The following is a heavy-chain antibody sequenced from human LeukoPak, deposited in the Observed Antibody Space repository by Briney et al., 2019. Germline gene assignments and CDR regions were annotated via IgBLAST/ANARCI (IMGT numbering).Heavy chain of an antibody. V-gene: IGHV3-7*01. J-gene: IGHJ4*02. CDR1: GFTFSNYW. D-gene: IGHD6-13*01. Sequence: GSLRLSCAASGFTFSNYWMTWVRQAPGKGLEWVANVKQDGTEKYYVDSVKGRFTISRDNVKNSLYLQMNSLRVEDTAVYYCARAGGTSWADYWGQGTPVTVSS. CDR3: ARAGGTSWADY. CDR2: VKQDGTEK.